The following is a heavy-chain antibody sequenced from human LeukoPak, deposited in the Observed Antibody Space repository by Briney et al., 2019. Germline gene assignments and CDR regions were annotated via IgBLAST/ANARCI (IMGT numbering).Heavy chain of an antibody. J-gene: IGHJ3*02. CDR3: ARSPNRGGFGEFPDM. D-gene: IGHD3-10*01. CDR2: IYYTGST. CDR1: GYSIRSSNW. V-gene: IGHV4-28*01. Sequence: SDTLSLTCAVSGYSIRSSNWWGWIRQPPGKGLEWIGYIYYTGSTYYNPFLKGRGTMSVDTAKNQFSLKLSSVTAVDTAVYYCARSPNRGGFGEFPDMWGQGTMVTISS.